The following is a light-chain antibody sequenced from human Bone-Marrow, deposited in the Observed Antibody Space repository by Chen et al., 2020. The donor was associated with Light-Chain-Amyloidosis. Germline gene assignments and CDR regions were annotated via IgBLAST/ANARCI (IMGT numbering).Light chain of an antibody. CDR2: SAS. CDR3: QQSHSIPRT. J-gene: IGKJ2*01. V-gene: IGKV1-39*01. CDR1: QSISTY. Sequence: DIQMTMSPSSLSASVGDRVTITCRASQSISTYLNWYQYKPGKIPKLLIYSASTLQSGVPSRFSGSGSGTDFTLTISSLQAEDFAIYYCQQSHSIPRTFGQGTKLEMK.